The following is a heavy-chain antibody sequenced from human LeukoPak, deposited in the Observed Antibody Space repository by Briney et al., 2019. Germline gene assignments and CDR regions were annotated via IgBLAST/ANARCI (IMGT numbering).Heavy chain of an antibody. CDR1: GFTLSSYW. Sequence: GGSLRLSCAASGFTLSSYWMHWVRQVPGKGLVWFSRINSDGSSTSYADSVKGRFTISRDNAKNSLYLQMNSLRAEDTAVYYCARGGSRVATMGTTDYWGQGTLVTVSS. J-gene: IGHJ4*02. D-gene: IGHD5-24*01. V-gene: IGHV3-74*01. CDR2: INSDGSST. CDR3: ARGGSRVATMGTTDY.